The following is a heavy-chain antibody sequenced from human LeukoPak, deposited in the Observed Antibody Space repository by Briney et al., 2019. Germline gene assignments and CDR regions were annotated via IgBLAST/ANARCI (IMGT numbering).Heavy chain of an antibody. CDR3: ARNYYDSSVASDY. J-gene: IGHJ4*02. CDR1: GFTFNDYG. V-gene: IGHV3-20*04. D-gene: IGHD3-22*01. Sequence: PGGSLRLSCAASGFTFNDYGMSWVRQGPGKGLEWVSGINWNGGYTAYADSVKGRFTISRDNAKNSLYLQMNSPTAGDTALYYCARNYYDSSVASDYWGQGTLVTVSS. CDR2: INWNGGYT.